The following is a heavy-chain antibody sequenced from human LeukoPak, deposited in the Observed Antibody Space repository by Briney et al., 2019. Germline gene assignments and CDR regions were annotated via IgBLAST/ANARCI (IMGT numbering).Heavy chain of an antibody. V-gene: IGHV3-23*01. J-gene: IGHJ4*01. Sequence: PRGSPRLSCAASEFTFSSYSMTWVCQAPGKGLEWVSGLSGSADTTYYADSVKGRFTISRDNSQNTLDLQMNSLRAEDTAVYYCAKDVRAVVGKGPFDCWGQGRLVSVSS. D-gene: IGHD6-19*01. CDR1: EFTFSSYS. CDR2: LSGSADTT. CDR3: AKDVRAVVGKGPFDC.